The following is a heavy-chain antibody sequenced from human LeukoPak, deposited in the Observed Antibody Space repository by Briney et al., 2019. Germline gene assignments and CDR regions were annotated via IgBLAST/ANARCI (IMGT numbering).Heavy chain of an antibody. CDR1: GFTFSSYS. D-gene: IGHD3-10*01. J-gene: IGHJ4*02. CDR3: TTYGSGRKFDY. V-gene: IGHV3-48*01. CDR2: ISSSSSTI. Sequence: GGSLRLSCAASGFTFSSYSMNWVRQAPGKGLEWVSYISSSSSTIYYADSVKGRFTISRDNAKNSLYLQMNSLRAEDTAVYYCTTYGSGRKFDYWGQGILVTVSS.